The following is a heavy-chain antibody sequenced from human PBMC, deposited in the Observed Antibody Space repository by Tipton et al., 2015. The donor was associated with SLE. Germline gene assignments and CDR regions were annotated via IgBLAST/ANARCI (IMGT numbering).Heavy chain of an antibody. D-gene: IGHD2-2*01. J-gene: IGHJ4*02. V-gene: IGHV4-61*01. CDR1: GGSVSSGSYY. Sequence: TLSLTCTVSGGSVSSGSYYWSWIRQPPGKGLEWIGYIYYSGSTNYNPSLKSRVTISVDTSKNQFSLKLSSVTAADTAVYYCARADGPEDYWGQGTLVTVSS. CDR2: IYYSGST. CDR3: ARADGPEDY.